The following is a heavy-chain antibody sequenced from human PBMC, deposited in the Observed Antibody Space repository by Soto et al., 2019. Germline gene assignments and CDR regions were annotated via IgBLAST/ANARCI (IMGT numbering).Heavy chain of an antibody. CDR1: DYGFAVYW. D-gene: IGHD2-15*01. CDR3: ARQDGAATYSFDY. J-gene: IGHJ4*02. CDR2: IYPSDSDT. V-gene: IGHV5-51*01. Sequence: GESLKISCKGSDYGFAVYWIAWVRQMPGKGLEWMGIIYPSDSDTRYSPSFQGQVTISADKSISTAYLQWSSLKASDTAMYYCARQDGAATYSFDYWGQGPLVTVSS.